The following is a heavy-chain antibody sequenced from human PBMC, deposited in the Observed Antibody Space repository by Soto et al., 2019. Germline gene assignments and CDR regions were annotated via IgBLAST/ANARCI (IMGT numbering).Heavy chain of an antibody. J-gene: IGHJ6*02. V-gene: IGHV3-30*18. D-gene: IGHD2-15*01. Sequence: QMQVVESGGGVVQPGRSLRLSCAASGFTFSSYGMPWVRQAPGKGLEWVAVISYDGSNKYYADSVKGRFTISRDNSKNTLYLQMNSLRAEDTAVYYCAQDHGPCSGGSCPPRYYYGMDVWGQGTTVTVSS. CDR1: GFTFSSYG. CDR3: AQDHGPCSGGSCPPRYYYGMDV. CDR2: ISYDGSNK.